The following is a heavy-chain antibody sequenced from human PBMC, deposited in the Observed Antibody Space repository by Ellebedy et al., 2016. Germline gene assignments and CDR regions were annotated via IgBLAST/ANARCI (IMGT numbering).Heavy chain of an antibody. D-gene: IGHD4-17*01. J-gene: IGHJ4*02. V-gene: IGHV3-23*01. CDR2: ISGDGDTT. CDR3: YYGHYSGY. Sequence: GESLKISXATSGISFSDFFMSWVRQAPGGGLEWISTISGDGDTTFSADSVKGRFTISRDNSRNTVYLQMDSLRAADTAVYYCYYGHYSGYWGQGTLVTVSS. CDR1: GISFSDFF.